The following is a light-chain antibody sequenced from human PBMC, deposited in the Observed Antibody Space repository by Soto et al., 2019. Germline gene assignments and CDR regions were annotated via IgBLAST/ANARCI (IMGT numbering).Light chain of an antibody. J-gene: IGLJ3*02. V-gene: IGLV2-14*03. CDR2: DVS. CDR3: SSYTSTSTLV. Sequence: QSVLTQPASVSGSPGQSIIISCTGTSSDVGGYNYVSWYQQHPGKAPKLMIFDVSNRPSGVSNRFSGSKSGNTASLTISGLQAEDDADYYCSSYTSTSTLVFGGGTKLTVL. CDR1: SSDVGGYNY.